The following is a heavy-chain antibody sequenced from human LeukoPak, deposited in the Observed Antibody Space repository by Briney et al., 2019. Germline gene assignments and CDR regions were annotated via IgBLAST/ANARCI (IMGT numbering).Heavy chain of an antibody. CDR3: ARGGYYGSGNDFRFDP. V-gene: IGHV4-59*01. D-gene: IGHD3-10*01. CDR1: GVSISIYY. J-gene: IGHJ5*02. Sequence: SETLSLTCTVSGVSISIYYLSWIRQPPGKGLEWIGYIYYSGCTNYKTSLKSRVTISVDTSKNQFSLKLSSVTAADTAVYYCARGGYYGSGNDFRFDPWGQGTLVTVSS. CDR2: IYYSGCT.